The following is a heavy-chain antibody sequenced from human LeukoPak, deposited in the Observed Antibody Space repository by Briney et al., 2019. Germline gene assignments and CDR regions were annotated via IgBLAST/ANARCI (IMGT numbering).Heavy chain of an antibody. CDR1: GGSFSGYY. J-gene: IGHJ3*02. V-gene: IGHV4-34*01. D-gene: IGHD5-24*01. CDR2: VNHSGST. CDR3: ARDGYNSAPNVFDI. Sequence: SETLSLTCAVYGGSFSGYYWSWIRQPPGKGLEWIGEVNHSGSTNYNPSLKSRVTISVDTSKNQFSLKLSSVTAADTAVYYCARDGYNSAPNVFDIWGQGTMVTVSS.